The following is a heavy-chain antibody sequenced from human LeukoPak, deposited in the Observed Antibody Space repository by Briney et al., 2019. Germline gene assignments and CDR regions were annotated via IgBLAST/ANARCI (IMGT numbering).Heavy chain of an antibody. CDR2: IYTSGST. CDR3: ARXGPWELLXXYYYYYMDV. CDR1: GDSISSYS. J-gene: IGHJ6*03. Sequence: PSETLSHTCTVSGDSISSYSWSWIRLPAGKGLEWIGRIYTSGSTNYNPSLKSRVTISVDKSKNQISLKLTSVTAADTAVYYCARXGPWELLXXYYYYYMDVWGKGTTVTVSS. V-gene: IGHV4-4*07. D-gene: IGHD1-26*01.